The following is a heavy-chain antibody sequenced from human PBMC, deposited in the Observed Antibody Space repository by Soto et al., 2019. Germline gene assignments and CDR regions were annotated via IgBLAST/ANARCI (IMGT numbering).Heavy chain of an antibody. CDR2: IDGSGGIT. CDR1: GFTFGTTD. V-gene: IGHV3-23*01. J-gene: IGHJ5*02. CDR3: VKNSGWFNT. D-gene: IGHD3-10*01. Sequence: QLLQSGGGLVQPGGSLTLSCAASGFTFGTTDMSWVRQAPGEGLEWVSTIDGSGGITYSADSVKGRFTISRDNSRITVYLQMNSLRGDHTALYYCVKNSGWFNTWGQGALVTVSS.